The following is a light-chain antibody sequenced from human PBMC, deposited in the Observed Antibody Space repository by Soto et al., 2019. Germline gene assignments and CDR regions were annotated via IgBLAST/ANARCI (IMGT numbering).Light chain of an antibody. Sequence: EIVLTQSPGTLSLSPGERATLSCRASQSVAALAWYLQKPGQALRLLIYGASSRATGIPDRFSGSGSGTDFTLTISRLEPEDFAVYWCQQYGTSPLLTFGGGTKVEIK. CDR2: GAS. CDR3: QQYGTSPLLT. J-gene: IGKJ4*01. CDR1: QSVAA. V-gene: IGKV3-20*01.